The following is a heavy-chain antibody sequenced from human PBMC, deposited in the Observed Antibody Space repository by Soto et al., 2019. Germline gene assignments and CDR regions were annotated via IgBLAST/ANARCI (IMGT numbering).Heavy chain of an antibody. CDR1: GFTFDDYG. J-gene: IGHJ3*02. CDR3: AKDFYYYDYVWGSYRGPRDAFDI. CDR2: ISWSSGRI. Sequence: GGSLRLSCIVSGFTFDDYGMHWVRQVPGKGLEWVAGISWSSGRIDYADSVKGRFTISRDNSKNTLYLQMNSLRAEDTAVYYCAKDFYYYDYVWGSYRGPRDAFDIWGQGTMVTVSS. D-gene: IGHD3-16*02. V-gene: IGHV3-23*01.